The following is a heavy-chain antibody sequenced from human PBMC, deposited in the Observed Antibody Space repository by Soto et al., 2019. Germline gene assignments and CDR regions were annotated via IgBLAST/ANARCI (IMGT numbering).Heavy chain of an antibody. CDR1: GGSISSYY. Sequence: LSLTCTVSGGSISSYYWSWIRQPPGKGLEYIGYIYYSGSTNYNPSLKSRVTISVDTSKKQFSLKLSSVTAADTAVYYCARSLYSGSYTNWFDPWGQGTLVTVSS. CDR2: IYYSGST. V-gene: IGHV4-59*01. D-gene: IGHD1-26*01. CDR3: ARSLYSGSYTNWFDP. J-gene: IGHJ5*02.